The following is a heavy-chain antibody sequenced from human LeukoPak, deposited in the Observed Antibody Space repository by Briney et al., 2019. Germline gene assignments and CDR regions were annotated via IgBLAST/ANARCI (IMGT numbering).Heavy chain of an antibody. Sequence: SETLSLTCTVSGYSISSGYFWGWIRQPPGKGLEWIGSIYHSGSTSYNPSLKSRLTISVDTSKNQFSLKLSSVTAADTAVYYCARDPSIAVAGTDYWGQGTLVTVSS. CDR3: ARDPSIAVAGTDY. J-gene: IGHJ4*02. D-gene: IGHD6-19*01. CDR2: IYHSGST. CDR1: GYSISSGYF. V-gene: IGHV4-38-2*02.